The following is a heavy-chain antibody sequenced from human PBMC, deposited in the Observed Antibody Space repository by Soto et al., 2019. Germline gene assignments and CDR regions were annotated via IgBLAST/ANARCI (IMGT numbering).Heavy chain of an antibody. J-gene: IGHJ4*02. V-gene: IGHV1-69*13. CDR2: IIPIFGTA. CDR3: ARGVYSYGPGFDY. D-gene: IGHD5-18*01. CDR1: GGTFSSYA. Sequence: SVEVSCKASGGTFSSYAISWVRQAPGQGLEWMGGIIPIFGTANYAQKFQGRVTITADESTSTAYTELSSLRTEDTGVYYWARGVYSYGPGFDYWGQGTLVTVSS.